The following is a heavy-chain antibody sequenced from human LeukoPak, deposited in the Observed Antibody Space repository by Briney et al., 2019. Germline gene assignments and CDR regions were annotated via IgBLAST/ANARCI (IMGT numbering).Heavy chain of an antibody. D-gene: IGHD1-26*01. J-gene: IGHJ4*02. CDR2: ISDSAAKT. CDR1: GFTFGNFA. CDR3: AKEDHGTYSTAFDY. V-gene: IGHV3-23*01. Sequence: GGSLRLSCEVSGFTFGNFAMSWVRQAPGKGLEWISAISDSAAKTYYADSVKGRFTISRDNAKNTVFLQMNSLRAEDTALYYCAKEDHGTYSTAFDYWGQGTLVTVSS.